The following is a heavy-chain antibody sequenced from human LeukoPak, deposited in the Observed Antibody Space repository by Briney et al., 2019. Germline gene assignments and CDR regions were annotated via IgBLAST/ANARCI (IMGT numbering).Heavy chain of an antibody. CDR2: IWYDGSNK. CDR3: ARGAYGSGTYHDFDI. CDR1: GFTFSSYG. Sequence: QPGGALRLSCAASGFTFSSYGMHWVRQAPGKGLEWVAVIWYDGSNKYYVDSVKGRFTISRDNSKNTLYLQMNSLRAEDTAVYYCARGAYGSGTYHDFDIWGQGTMVTVSS. V-gene: IGHV3-33*01. D-gene: IGHD3-10*01. J-gene: IGHJ3*02.